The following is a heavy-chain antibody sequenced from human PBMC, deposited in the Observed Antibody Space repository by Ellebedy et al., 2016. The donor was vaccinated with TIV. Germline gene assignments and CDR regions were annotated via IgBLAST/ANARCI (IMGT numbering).Heavy chain of an antibody. Sequence: ASVKVSCKASGYTFTSYAMHWVRQAPGQRLEWMGWINAGNGNTKYSQKFQGRVTITRDTSASTAYMELSSRRSEDTAVYYCARDVQLIYSYGPDHFDYWGQGTLVTVSS. CDR2: INAGNGNT. J-gene: IGHJ4*02. CDR1: GYTFTSYA. V-gene: IGHV1-3*01. CDR3: ARDVQLIYSYGPDHFDY. D-gene: IGHD5-18*01.